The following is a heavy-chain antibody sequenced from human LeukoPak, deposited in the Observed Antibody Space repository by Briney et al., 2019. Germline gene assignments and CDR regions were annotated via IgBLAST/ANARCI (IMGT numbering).Heavy chain of an antibody. V-gene: IGHV3-53*01. Sequence: PGGSLRLSCAASGFTVSSNYMSWVRQAPGKGLEWVSVIYSGGSTYYADSVKGRFTISRDNSKNTLYLQMNSLRAEDTAVYYCAREIISNDRSYYFDYWGQGTLVTVSS. CDR1: GFTVSSNY. CDR3: AREIISNDRSYYFDY. CDR2: IYSGGST. D-gene: IGHD3-22*01. J-gene: IGHJ4*02.